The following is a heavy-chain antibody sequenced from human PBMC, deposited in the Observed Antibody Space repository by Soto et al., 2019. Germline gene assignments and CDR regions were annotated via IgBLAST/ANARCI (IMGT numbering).Heavy chain of an antibody. D-gene: IGHD3-3*01. CDR2: IWYDGSTK. V-gene: IGHV3-33*01. CDR3: ARPSYDFWSGYYHPFDL. CDR1: GFTFSSYG. J-gene: IGHJ5*02. Sequence: QVQLVESGGGVVQPGKSLRLSCAASGFTFSSYGMHWVRQAPGKGLEWVAIIWYDGSTKYSADSVKGRFTISRDNSKNMVYLQMNSLRADDTAVYYCARPSYDFWSGYYHPFDLWGQGTLVTVSS.